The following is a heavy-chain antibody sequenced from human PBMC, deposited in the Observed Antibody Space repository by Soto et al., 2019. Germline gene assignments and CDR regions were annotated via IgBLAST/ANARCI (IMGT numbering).Heavy chain of an antibody. CDR2: IIPIFGTA. D-gene: IGHD3-3*01. J-gene: IGHJ6*02. Sequence: SVKVSCNASGGTFSSYSISWVRQAPGQGLEWMGGIIPIFGTANYAQKFQGRVTITADESTSTAYMELSSLRSEDTAVYYCASSGITIFGVVPDPNYYYYGMDVWGQGTTVTVS. V-gene: IGHV1-69*01. CDR1: GGTFSSYS. CDR3: ASSGITIFGVVPDPNYYYYGMDV.